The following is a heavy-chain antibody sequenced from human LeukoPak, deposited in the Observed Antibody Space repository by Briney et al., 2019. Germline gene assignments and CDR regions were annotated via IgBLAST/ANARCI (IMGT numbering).Heavy chain of an antibody. CDR1: GYSIRSGYY. J-gene: IGHJ3*02. D-gene: IGHD2-15*01. CDR3: ARSLAADVNAFDI. Sequence: SETLSLTCTVSGYSIRSGYYWGWIRQPPGKGLEWIGSIYHSGNTYYNPSLKSRVTISVDTSKNQFSLKLRSVTAADTAVYYCARSLAADVNAFDIWGQGTMVTVSS. CDR2: IYHSGNT. V-gene: IGHV4-38-2*02.